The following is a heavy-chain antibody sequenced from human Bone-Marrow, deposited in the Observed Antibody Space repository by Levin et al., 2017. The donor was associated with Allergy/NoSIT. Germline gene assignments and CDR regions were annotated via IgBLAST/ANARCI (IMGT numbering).Heavy chain of an antibody. V-gene: IGHV3-30*18. J-gene: IGHJ3*02. Sequence: PGGSLRLSCAASGFTFSSYGMHWVRQAPGKGLEWVAVISYDGSNKYYADSVKGRFTISRDNSKNTLYLQMNSLRAEDTAVYYCAKGAIAAAGTGSFFASDDAFDIWGQGTMVTVSS. CDR1: GFTFSSYG. CDR3: AKGAIAAAGTGSFFASDDAFDI. CDR2: ISYDGSNK. D-gene: IGHD6-13*01.